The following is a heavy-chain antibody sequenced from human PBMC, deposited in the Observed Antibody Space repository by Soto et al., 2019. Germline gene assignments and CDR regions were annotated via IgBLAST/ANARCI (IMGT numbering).Heavy chain of an antibody. Sequence: SVKVSCKASGGTFSSYAISWVRQAPGQVLEWMGGIIPIFGTANYAQKFQGRVTITADESTSTAYMELSSLRSEDTAVYYCARGPYYDILTGYYAYFDYWGQGTLVTVSS. V-gene: IGHV1-69*13. CDR1: GGTFSSYA. D-gene: IGHD3-9*01. J-gene: IGHJ4*02. CDR2: IIPIFGTA. CDR3: ARGPYYDILTGYYAYFDY.